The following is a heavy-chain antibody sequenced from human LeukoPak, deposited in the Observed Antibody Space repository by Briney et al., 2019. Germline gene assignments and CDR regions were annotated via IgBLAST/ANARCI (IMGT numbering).Heavy chain of an antibody. V-gene: IGHV3-48*01. CDR2: ISGDSSTT. CDR1: GFTFSPLS. CDR3: ASDFNWAFDY. J-gene: IGHJ4*02. D-gene: IGHD3-16*01. Sequence: PGGSLRLSCAASGFTFSPLSMNWVRQAPGKGLEWVAFISGDSSTTYYAESVKGRFTISRDNVKKSLSLQMNALRADDTATYFCASDFNWAFDYWGQGAVVTVSS.